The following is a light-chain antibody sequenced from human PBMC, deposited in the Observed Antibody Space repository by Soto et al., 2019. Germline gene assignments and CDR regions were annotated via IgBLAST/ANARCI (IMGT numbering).Light chain of an antibody. V-gene: IGKV3-15*01. Sequence: EIVMTQSPATLSVSPGERATLSCRASQSVAGNLAWYQQKPGQAPRLLIYGASTRATGIPPRCSGSGSVTEFTLTISTVQCEEIAVYYSQKNNNGPPITFGGGTKVGIK. CDR1: QSVAGN. J-gene: IGKJ4*01. CDR3: QKNNNGPPIT. CDR2: GAS.